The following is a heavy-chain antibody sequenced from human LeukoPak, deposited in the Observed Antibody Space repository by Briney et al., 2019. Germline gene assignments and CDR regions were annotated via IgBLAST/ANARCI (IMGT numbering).Heavy chain of an antibody. CDR3: AREDQSADY. V-gene: IGHV4-4*07. Sequence: SDTLSLICSVSGRPMSSYHWSWIRQPAGTGLEWLGRICTSGRTNYNPSLKSRVTMSVDTSNNQFSLKQSSVTAPDTAVYYCAREDQSADYWGQGTLVTVSS. J-gene: IGHJ4*02. CDR2: ICTSGRT. CDR1: GRPMSSYH.